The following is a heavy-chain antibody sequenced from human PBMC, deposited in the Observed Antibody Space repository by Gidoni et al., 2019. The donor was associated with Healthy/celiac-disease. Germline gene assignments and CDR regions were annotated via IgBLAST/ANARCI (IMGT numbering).Heavy chain of an antibody. CDR3: AKPTTTKTYYDFWSGYFNFDY. CDR1: GFTFSSYG. J-gene: IGHJ4*02. V-gene: IGHV3-30*18. D-gene: IGHD3-3*01. Sequence: QVQLVESGGGVVQPGRSLSLSCAASGFTFSSYGIHWVRQAPGKGLEWVAVISYEGSNKYYADSVKGRFTISRDNSKNTLYLQMNSRRAEDTAVYYCAKPTTTKTYYDFWSGYFNFDYWGQGTLVTVSS. CDR2: ISYEGSNK.